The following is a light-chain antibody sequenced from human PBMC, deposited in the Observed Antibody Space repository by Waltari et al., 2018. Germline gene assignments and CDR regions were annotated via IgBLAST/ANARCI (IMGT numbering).Light chain of an antibody. CDR2: GAS. CDR3: QQYGSSPLT. Sequence: CMASQSVSSSYLAWYQQKPGQAPRLLIYGASSRATGIPDRFSGSGSGTDFTLTISRLEPEDFAVYYCQQYGSSPLTFGQGTRLEIK. CDR1: QSVSSSY. V-gene: IGKV3-20*01. J-gene: IGKJ5*01.